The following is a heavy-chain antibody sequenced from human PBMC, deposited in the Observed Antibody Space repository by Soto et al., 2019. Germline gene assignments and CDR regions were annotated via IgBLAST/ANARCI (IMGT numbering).Heavy chain of an antibody. D-gene: IGHD3-10*01. CDR1: GGSFSNGNSY. J-gene: IGHJ4*02. V-gene: IGHV4-31*03. Sequence: TSETLSLTCSVSGGSFSNGNSYWSWIRQHPEKGLEWIGYIHHSGNSHYNPSLKSRVTISVDTSKNQFSLRLSSMTAADTAVYYCARADYYASGTYVYFDYWGRGTLVTVSS. CDR2: IHHSGNS. CDR3: ARADYYASGTYVYFDY.